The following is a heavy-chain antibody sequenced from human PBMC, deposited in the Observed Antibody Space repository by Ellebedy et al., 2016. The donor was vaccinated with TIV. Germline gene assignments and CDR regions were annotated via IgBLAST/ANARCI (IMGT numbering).Heavy chain of an antibody. CDR2: IWYDGSNK. D-gene: IGHD3-10*01. CDR3: AGCITMVRAQRGDYYYGMDV. V-gene: IGHV3-33*01. Sequence: PGGSLRLSCAASGFTFSSYGMHWVRQAPGKGLEWVAVIWYDGSNKHYADSVKGRFTISRDNSKNTLYLQMNSLRAEDTAVYYCAGCITMVRAQRGDYYYGMDVWGQGTTVTVSS. CDR1: GFTFSSYG. J-gene: IGHJ6*02.